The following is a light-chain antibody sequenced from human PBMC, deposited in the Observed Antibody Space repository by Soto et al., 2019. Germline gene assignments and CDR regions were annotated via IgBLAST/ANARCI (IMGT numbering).Light chain of an antibody. CDR3: QQYKNWPFT. V-gene: IGKV3-15*01. J-gene: IGKJ4*02. Sequence: EIVLTQSPGTLSLSPGERAPLSRRASQSVSSNLAWYQQKPGQAPRLLIHGASSRATGIPARFSGSGSGTDFTLTISSLQSEDFALYYCQQYKNWPFTFGGGTKVDIK. CDR1: QSVSSN. CDR2: GAS.